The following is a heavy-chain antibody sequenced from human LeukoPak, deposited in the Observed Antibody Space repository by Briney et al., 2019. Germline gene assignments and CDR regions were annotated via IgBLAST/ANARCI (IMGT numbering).Heavy chain of an antibody. V-gene: IGHV4-59*01. CDR2: IYYSGST. J-gene: IGHJ4*02. CDR3: ARFSGSYAVDY. D-gene: IGHD1-26*01. Sequence: SETLSLTCTVSSGSISSYYWSWIRQPPGKGLEWIGYIYYSGSTNYNPSLKSRVTISVDTSKNQFSLKLSSVTAADTAVYYCARFSGSYAVDYWGQGTLVTVSS. CDR1: SGSISSYY.